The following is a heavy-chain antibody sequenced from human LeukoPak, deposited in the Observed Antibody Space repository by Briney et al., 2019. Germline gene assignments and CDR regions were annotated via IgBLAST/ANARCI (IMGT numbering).Heavy chain of an antibody. CDR2: INPNSGGT. J-gene: IGHJ4*02. CDR1: GYTFTGYY. D-gene: IGHD2-2*01. V-gene: IGHV1-2*02. CDR3: ARGQGVVVVPAAPIDY. Sequence: ASVKVSCKASGYTFTGYYMHWVRQAPGQGLEWMGWINPNSGGTNYAQKFQGRFTMTRDTSISTAYMELSRLRSDDTAVYYCARGQGVVVVPAAPIDYWGQGTLVTVSS.